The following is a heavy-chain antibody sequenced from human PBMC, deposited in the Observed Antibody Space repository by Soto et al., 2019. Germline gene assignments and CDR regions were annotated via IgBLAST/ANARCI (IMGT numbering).Heavy chain of an antibody. CDR2: MSGTGGST. Sequence: EVQLLESGGGLVQPGRSLRLSCAASGFTFSSYAMNWVRQAPGKGLGWVSAMSGTGGSTYYADSVKGRFTISRNNSKNTLYLQMNSLRVEDTAGFYCAKAGFSSGWSPSYFDYWGQGTLVTVSS. CDR1: GFTFSSYA. J-gene: IGHJ4*02. CDR3: AKAGFSSGWSPSYFDY. V-gene: IGHV3-23*01. D-gene: IGHD6-19*01.